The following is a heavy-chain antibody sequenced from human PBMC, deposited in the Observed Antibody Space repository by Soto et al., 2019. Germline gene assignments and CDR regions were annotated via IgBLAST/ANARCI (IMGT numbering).Heavy chain of an antibody. J-gene: IGHJ6*02. V-gene: IGHV1-8*01. Sequence: QVQLVQSGAEVTKPGASVKVSCRASGYTFTTYDINWVRQATGQGLEWMGWMSPNSGATGYAQKFQGRVTMTRDTSISTAYMELSNLRSEDTAIYYCARGVDAGVDVWGQGTTVTVPS. CDR3: ARGVDAGVDV. D-gene: IGHD1-1*01. CDR2: MSPNSGAT. CDR1: GYTFTTYD.